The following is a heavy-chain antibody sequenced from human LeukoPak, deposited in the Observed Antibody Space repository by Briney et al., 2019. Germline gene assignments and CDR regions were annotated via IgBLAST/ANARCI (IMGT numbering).Heavy chain of an antibody. D-gene: IGHD3-16*01. Sequence: SETLSLTCAVYGGSFSDYWWTWIRQSPGKGLEWIGEVNHSGRTNYNPPLKSRVSTSVDRSKKQFSLKLSSVTAADTAVYYCARTFGDPTQSLAFDIWGQGTMVTVSS. J-gene: IGHJ3*02. V-gene: IGHV4-34*01. CDR3: ARTFGDPTQSLAFDI. CDR2: VNHSGRT. CDR1: GGSFSDYW.